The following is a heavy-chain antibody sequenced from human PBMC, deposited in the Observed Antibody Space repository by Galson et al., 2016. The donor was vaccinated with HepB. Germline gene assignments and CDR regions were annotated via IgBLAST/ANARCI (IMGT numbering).Heavy chain of an antibody. CDR2: ISSSGGST. J-gene: IGHJ6*02. V-gene: IGHV3-23*01. Sequence: SLRLSCAASGFTFSNYAMSWGRQAPGKGLEWVSTISSSGGSTYFADSLKGRFTTSRCNSKNTLYLQMNSLTAEDTAVHYCAKVLGAGYCGGSSCAMDVWGQGTTVTVSS. CDR3: AKVLGAGYCGGSSCAMDV. CDR1: GFTFSNYA. D-gene: IGHD2-15*01.